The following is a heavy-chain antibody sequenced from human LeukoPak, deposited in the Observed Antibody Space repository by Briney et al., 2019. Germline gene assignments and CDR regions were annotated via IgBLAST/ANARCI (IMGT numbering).Heavy chain of an antibody. J-gene: IGHJ6*04. D-gene: IGHD3-10*01. CDR1: GYTFTSYY. CDR2: INPSGGST. Sequence: ASVKVSCKASGYTFTSYYMHWVRQAPGQGLEWMGIINPSGGSTSYAQKFQGRVTMTRDTSTSTVYMELSSLRSEDTAVYYCARAYGSGGYGIYYGMDVWGKGTTVTVSS. CDR3: ARAYGSGGYGIYYGMDV. V-gene: IGHV1-46*01.